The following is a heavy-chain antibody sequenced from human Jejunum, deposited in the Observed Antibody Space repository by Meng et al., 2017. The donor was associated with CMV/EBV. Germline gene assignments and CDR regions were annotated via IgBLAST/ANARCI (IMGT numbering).Heavy chain of an antibody. Sequence: CGLSGYSISSGDSYWSWIRPPPGKGLEWIGYIYESGSTSYNPSLESRVTISVDTSKNQFSLKVMSVTAADTAVYYCAREGTNSYYFDYWGQGTLVTVSS. CDR1: GYSISSGDSY. CDR2: IYESGST. J-gene: IGHJ4*02. V-gene: IGHV4-30-4*01. D-gene: IGHD1-14*01. CDR3: AREGTNSYYFDY.